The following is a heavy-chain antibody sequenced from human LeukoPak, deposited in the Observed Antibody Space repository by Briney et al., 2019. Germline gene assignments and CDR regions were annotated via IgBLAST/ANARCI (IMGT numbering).Heavy chain of an antibody. CDR3: ASIGKIDYSNYV. V-gene: IGHV4-30-2*01. CDR2: IYHSGST. CDR1: GGSISSGGYY. Sequence: SQTLSLTCTVSGGSISSGGYYWSWIRQPPGKGLEWIGYIYHSGSTYYNPSLKSRVTISVDRSKNQFSLKLSSVTAADTAVYYCASIGKIDYSNYVWGQGTLVTVSS. D-gene: IGHD4-11*01. J-gene: IGHJ4*02.